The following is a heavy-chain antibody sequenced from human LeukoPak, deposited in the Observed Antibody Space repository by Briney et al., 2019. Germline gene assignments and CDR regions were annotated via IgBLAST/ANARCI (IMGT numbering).Heavy chain of an antibody. D-gene: IGHD1-26*01. CDR2: IRYDGSNK. CDR3: AKDHSGSVFPRDFDY. V-gene: IGHV3-30*02. Sequence: GGSLRLSCAASGFTFSSYDMHWVRQAPGKGLEWVAFIRYDGSNKYYADSVKGRFTISRDNSKNTLYLQMNSLRAEDTAAYYCAKDHSGSVFPRDFDYWGQGTLVTVSS. CDR1: GFTFSSYD. J-gene: IGHJ4*02.